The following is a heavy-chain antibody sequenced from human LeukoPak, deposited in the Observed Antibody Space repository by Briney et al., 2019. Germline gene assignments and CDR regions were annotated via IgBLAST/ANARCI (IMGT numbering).Heavy chain of an antibody. CDR1: GFNFNSCW. CDR3: ARARYGSGGYFFDF. CDR2: IKQDGSDI. D-gene: IGHD3-10*01. J-gene: IGHJ4*02. V-gene: IGHV3-7*04. Sequence: GGSLRLSCAASGFNFNSCWMSWVRQAPGKGLECVANIKQDGSDIYFVDSVKGRFTISRDNAKNSLYLQTNSLRGEDTAVYYCARARYGSGGYFFDFWGQGTLVTVSS.